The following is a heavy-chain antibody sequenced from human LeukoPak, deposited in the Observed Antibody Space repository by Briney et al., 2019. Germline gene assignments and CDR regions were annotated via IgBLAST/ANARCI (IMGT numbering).Heavy chain of an antibody. CDR2: LNSDGGST. Sequence: PGGSLRLSCAASGFTFSNYWMHWVRQAPGKGLVWVSRLNSDGGSTSYADSVKGRFTISRDNAKNTLYLQINSLRAEDTAVYYCARDTGYSINYWGQGTLVTVSS. V-gene: IGHV3-74*01. D-gene: IGHD6-13*01. CDR3: ARDTGYSINY. J-gene: IGHJ4*02. CDR1: GFTFSNYW.